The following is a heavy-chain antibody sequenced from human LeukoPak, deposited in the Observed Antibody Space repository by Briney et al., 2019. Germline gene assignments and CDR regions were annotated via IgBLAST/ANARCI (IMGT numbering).Heavy chain of an antibody. V-gene: IGHV4-61*02. CDR3: ARDIMAIGGPLGP. J-gene: IGHJ5*02. Sequence: SENLSLTCTVSGGSISSGSYYWSWIRQPAGKGLEWIGRGYTSGSTHYNPSLKSRVTISVDTPKNQFSLKLSSVTAADTAVYYCARDIMAIGGPLGPWGQGTLVTVSS. CDR1: GGSISSGSYY. D-gene: IGHD5-12*01. CDR2: GYTSGST.